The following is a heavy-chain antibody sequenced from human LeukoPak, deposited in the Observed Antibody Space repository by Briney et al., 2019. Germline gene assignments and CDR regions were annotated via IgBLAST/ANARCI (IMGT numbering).Heavy chain of an antibody. V-gene: IGHV1-18*04. CDR3: ARAMFPSSGYKAAEYFQH. CDR2: ISAYNGNT. Sequence: GASVKVSCKASGYTFTSYYMHWVRQAPGQGLEWMGWISAYNGNTNYAQKLQGRVTMTTDTSTSTAYMELRSLRSDDTAVYYCARAMFPSSGYKAAEYFQHWGQGTLVTVSS. D-gene: IGHD3-22*01. J-gene: IGHJ1*01. CDR1: GYTFTSYY.